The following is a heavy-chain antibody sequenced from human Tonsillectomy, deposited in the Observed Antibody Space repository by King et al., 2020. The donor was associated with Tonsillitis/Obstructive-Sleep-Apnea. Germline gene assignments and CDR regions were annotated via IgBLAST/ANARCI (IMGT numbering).Heavy chain of an antibody. Sequence: VQLVESGGGLVQPGGSLRLSCSASGFTFSSYAMHWVRQAPGKGLEYVSAISSNGGSTYYADSVKGRFTISRDNSKNTLYLQMSSLRAEDTAVYYCVKPQPSLVINGPFDYWGQGTLVTVSS. CDR3: VKPQPSLVINGPFDY. J-gene: IGHJ4*02. CDR1: GFTFSSYA. D-gene: IGHD3-9*01. CDR2: ISSNGGST. V-gene: IGHV3-64D*06.